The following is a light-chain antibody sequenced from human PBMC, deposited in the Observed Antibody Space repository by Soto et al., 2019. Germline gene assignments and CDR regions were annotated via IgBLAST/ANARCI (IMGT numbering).Light chain of an antibody. CDR3: SSYTTSNTRQIV. Sequence: SVLTQPASVSGSPGQSITISCTGTSSDVGGYNYVSWYQHHPGKAPKLIIYDVSNRPSGVSIRFSGSKSDNTASLTISGLQPKDEADYHCSSYTTSNTRQIVFGTGTKVTV. V-gene: IGLV2-14*03. CDR2: DVS. CDR1: SSDVGGYNY. J-gene: IGLJ1*01.